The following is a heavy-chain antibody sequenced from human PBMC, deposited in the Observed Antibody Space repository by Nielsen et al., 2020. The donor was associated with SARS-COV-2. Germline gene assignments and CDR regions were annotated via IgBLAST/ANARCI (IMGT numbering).Heavy chain of an antibody. J-gene: IGHJ6*02. D-gene: IGHD1-14*01. CDR3: ARDRNPPPYYYYGMDV. V-gene: IGHV3-21*01. CDR2: ISSSSSYI. Sequence: GALKISCAASGFTFSSYSMNWVRQAPGKGLEWVSSISSSSSYIYYADSVKGRFTISRDNAKNSLYLQMNSLRAEGTAVYYCARDRNPPPYYYYGMDVWGQGTTVTVSS. CDR1: GFTFSSYS.